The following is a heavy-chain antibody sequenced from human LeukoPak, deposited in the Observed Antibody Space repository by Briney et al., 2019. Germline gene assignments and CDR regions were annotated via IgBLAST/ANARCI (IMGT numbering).Heavy chain of an antibody. V-gene: IGHV3-23*01. CDR1: GFTFSSYA. CDR2: ISGSGGST. Sequence: GESLRLSCAASGFTFSSYAMSWVRQAPGKGLEWVSAISGSGGSTYYADSVKGRFTISRDNSKNTLYLQMNSLRAEDTAVYYCTKDEPGSSWFNRGQGTLVTVSS. CDR3: TKDEPGSSWFN. D-gene: IGHD6-13*01. J-gene: IGHJ4*02.